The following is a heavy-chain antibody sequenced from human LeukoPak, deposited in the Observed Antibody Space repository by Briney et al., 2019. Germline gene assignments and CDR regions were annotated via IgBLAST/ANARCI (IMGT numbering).Heavy chain of an antibody. Sequence: KPSETLSLTCTVSGGSISGYYWSWIRQPPGKGLEWIGYIYYSGSTNYNPSLKSRVTISVDTSKNQFPLKLSSVTAADTAVYYCARHLNGVIAIPLFGYWGQGTLVTV. V-gene: IGHV4-59*08. D-gene: IGHD3-16*02. CDR1: GGSISGYY. CDR2: IYYSGST. J-gene: IGHJ4*02. CDR3: ARHLNGVIAIPLFGY.